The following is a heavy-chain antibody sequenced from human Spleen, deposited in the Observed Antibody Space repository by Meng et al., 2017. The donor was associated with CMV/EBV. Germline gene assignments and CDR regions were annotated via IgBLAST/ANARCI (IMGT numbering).Heavy chain of an antibody. CDR2: ISYDGSNK. J-gene: IGHJ4*02. V-gene: IGHV3-30*12. CDR3: TTRSGRDGR. CDR1: GFTFSSYG. Sequence: GESLKISCAASGFTFSSYGIHWVRQAPGKGLEWVAVISYDGSNKYYADSVKGRFTISRDYAKNSLYLQMNSLRAEDTALYYCTTRSGRDGRWGQGTLVTVSS. D-gene: IGHD5-24*01.